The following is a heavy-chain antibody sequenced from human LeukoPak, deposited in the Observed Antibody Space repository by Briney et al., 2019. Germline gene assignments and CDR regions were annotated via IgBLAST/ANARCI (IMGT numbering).Heavy chain of an antibody. CDR3: ARAQRPRGSYSIDY. Sequence: PSETLSLTCTVSGVSISGNYWSWIRQPPGKGLEWIGYIFYTGSTNYNPSLQSRVTILLDTSKNQFSLKLSSVSAADTAVYYCARAQRPRGSYSIDYWGQGTLVTVSS. J-gene: IGHJ4*02. CDR1: GVSISGNY. CDR2: IFYTGST. V-gene: IGHV4-59*01. D-gene: IGHD1-26*01.